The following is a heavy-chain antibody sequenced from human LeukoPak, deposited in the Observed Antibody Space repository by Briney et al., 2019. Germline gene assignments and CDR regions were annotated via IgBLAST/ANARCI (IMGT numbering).Heavy chain of an antibody. V-gene: IGHV1-46*01. Sequence: ASVKVSCKASGYTFTSYYMHWVRQAPGQGLEWMAIINPSGGSARYAQKFQGRVTMTRDTSTNTAYMELSSLRSEDTAVYYCARDPRPSYDSSDYYYPGDYWGQGTLVTVSS. CDR3: ARDPRPSYDSSDYYYPGDY. D-gene: IGHD3-22*01. CDR1: GYTFTSYY. CDR2: INPSGGSA. J-gene: IGHJ4*02.